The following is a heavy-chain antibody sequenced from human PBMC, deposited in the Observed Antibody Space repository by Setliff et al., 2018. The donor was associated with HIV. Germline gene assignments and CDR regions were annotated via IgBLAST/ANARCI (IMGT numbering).Heavy chain of an antibody. CDR1: GYTFTSYG. V-gene: IGHV1-18*01. D-gene: IGHD3-22*01. CDR3: ARALHYYDSSGYSDY. J-gene: IGHJ4*02. CDR2: ISAYNGNT. Sequence: EASVKVSCKASGYTFTSYGIIWVRQAPGQGLEWMGWISAYNGNTNYAQKLQGRLTMTTDTSTSTAYMELRSLRSDDTAVYYCARALHYYDSSGYSDYWGQGALVTVSS.